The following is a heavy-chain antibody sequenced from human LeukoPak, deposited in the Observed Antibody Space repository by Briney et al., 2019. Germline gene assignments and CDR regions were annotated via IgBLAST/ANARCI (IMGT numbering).Heavy chain of an antibody. J-gene: IGHJ6*03. CDR1: GGSFSGYY. D-gene: IGHD2-2*01. CDR2: INESGST. CDR3: ARLGRGCSSTSCYHPYYYYMDV. Sequence: PSETLSLTCGVSGGSFSGYYWSWIRQSPGKGLEWIGEINESGSTDYNPSLKSRVTISVDTSKNQFSLKLSSVTAADTAVYYCARLGRGCSSTSCYHPYYYYMDVWGKGTTVTVSS. V-gene: IGHV4-34*01.